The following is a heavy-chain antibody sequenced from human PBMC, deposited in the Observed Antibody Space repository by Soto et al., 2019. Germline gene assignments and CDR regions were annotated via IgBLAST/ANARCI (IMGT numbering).Heavy chain of an antibody. CDR2: IYHSGST. CDR1: GYSISSGYY. CDR3: ARDRYYDFWSGYYEFDP. V-gene: IGHV4-38-2*02. Sequence: SETLSLTCAVSGYSISSGYYWGWIRQPPGKGLEWIGSIYHSGSTYYNPSLKSRVTISVDTSKNQFSLKLSSVTAADTAVYYCARDRYYDFWSGYYEFDPWGQGTLVTVSS. J-gene: IGHJ5*02. D-gene: IGHD3-3*01.